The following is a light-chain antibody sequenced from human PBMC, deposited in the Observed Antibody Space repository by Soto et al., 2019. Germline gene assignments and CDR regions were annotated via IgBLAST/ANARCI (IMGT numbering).Light chain of an antibody. CDR1: QTIRSNY. Sequence: DTVLTQSPGTLSLSPGERATLSCRASQTIRSNYLAWYRQTPGQAPSLLIYGASNRATGVADRCSSSGSGTDFTLIISRLQPEDFALYYCQQYGSSPWTFGQGTKVEIK. CDR2: GAS. V-gene: IGKV3-20*01. J-gene: IGKJ1*01. CDR3: QQYGSSPWT.